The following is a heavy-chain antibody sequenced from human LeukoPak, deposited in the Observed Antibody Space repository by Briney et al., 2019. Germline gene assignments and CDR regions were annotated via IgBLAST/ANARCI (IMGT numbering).Heavy chain of an antibody. CDR2: FDPEDGET. D-gene: IGHD3-9*01. CDR3: ATDFSDWYDAFDI. CDR1: GYTLTKLS. Sequence: ASVKVSCKVSGYTLTKLSMHWGRQAPGKGLEWMGGFDPEDGETIYAQKFQGRVTMTEDTSTDTAYMELSSLRSEDTAVYYCATDFSDWYDAFDIWGQGTMVTVSS. V-gene: IGHV1-24*01. J-gene: IGHJ3*02.